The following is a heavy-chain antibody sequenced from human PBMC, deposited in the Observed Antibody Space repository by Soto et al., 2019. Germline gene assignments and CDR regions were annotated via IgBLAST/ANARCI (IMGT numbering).Heavy chain of an antibody. J-gene: IGHJ5*02. CDR3: ARSITTLGVVTISDDNWFDP. CDR1: GLTFSSYW. Sequence: EGQLVESGGGLVQPGGSLRLSCEASGLTFSSYWMTWVRQAPGKGLEWVADIKPDGSEKYYVDSVEGRFTSSRDNAKNSIYLEMNSLRVEDTAVYYCARSITTLGVVTISDDNWFDPWGQGTPVTVSS. V-gene: IGHV3-7*03. D-gene: IGHD3-3*01. CDR2: IKPDGSEK.